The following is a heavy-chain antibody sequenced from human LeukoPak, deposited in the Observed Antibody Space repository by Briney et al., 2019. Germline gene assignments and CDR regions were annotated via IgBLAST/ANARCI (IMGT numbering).Heavy chain of an antibody. CDR3: ARGSWSSSIDY. D-gene: IGHD6-6*01. V-gene: IGHV4-30-4*01. CDR2: IYYSGST. Sequence: TLSLTCTVSGGSISSGDYYWIWIRQPPGKGPEWIGYIYYSGSTYYNPSLKSRVTISGDTSKNQFSLKVNSVTAADTAVYYCARGSWSSSIDYWGQGTLVTVSS. CDR1: GGSISSGDYY. J-gene: IGHJ4*02.